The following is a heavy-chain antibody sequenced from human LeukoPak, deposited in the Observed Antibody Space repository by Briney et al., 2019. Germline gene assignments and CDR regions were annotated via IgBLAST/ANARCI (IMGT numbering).Heavy chain of an antibody. V-gene: IGHV3-30-3*01. CDR2: ISYDGSNK. CDR1: GFTFSSYA. Sequence: PGRSLRLSCAASGFTFSSYAMHWVRQAPGKGLEWVAVISYDGSNKYYADSVKGRFTISRDNSKNTLYLQMNSLRAEDTAVYYCARAVRDYWGQGTLVTVSS. CDR3: ARAVRDY. D-gene: IGHD3-16*02. J-gene: IGHJ4*02.